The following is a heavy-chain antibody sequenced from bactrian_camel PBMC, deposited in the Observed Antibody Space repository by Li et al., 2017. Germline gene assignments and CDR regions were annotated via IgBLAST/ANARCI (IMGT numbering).Heavy chain of an antibody. D-gene: IGHD2*01. J-gene: IGHJ6*01. CDR2: IHTSASRT. Sequence: HVQLVESGGASVQRGGSLKLSCAASGYTFNSHCMAWFRQAPGKEREGVASIHTSASRTNYGDSVKGRFTISADTSKNTMYLQLNNVDPEDTAMYYCAARGPYCSTKLSARDFTYWGQGTQVTVS. V-gene: IGHV3S1*01. CDR1: GYTFNSHC. CDR3: AARGPYCSTKLSARDFTY.